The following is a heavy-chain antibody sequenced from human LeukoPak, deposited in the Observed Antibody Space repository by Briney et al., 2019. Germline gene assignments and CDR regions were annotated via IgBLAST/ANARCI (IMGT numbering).Heavy chain of an antibody. D-gene: IGHD3-10*01. J-gene: IGHJ4*02. CDR3: AAGDVNGSGSYSVPDFDY. V-gene: IGHV1-58*01. Sequence: GASVKVSCKASGFTFTSSAVQWVRQARGQRLEWIGWIGVGSGNTNYAQKFQERVTITRDMSTSTAYMELSSLRSEDTAVYYCAAGDVNGSGSYSVPDFDYWGPGTLVTVSS. CDR2: IGVGSGNT. CDR1: GFTFTSSA.